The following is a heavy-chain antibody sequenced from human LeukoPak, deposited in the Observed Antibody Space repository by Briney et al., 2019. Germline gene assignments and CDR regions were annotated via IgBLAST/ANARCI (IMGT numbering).Heavy chain of an antibody. D-gene: IGHD3-3*01. CDR1: GGSISSGDYF. J-gene: IGHJ4*02. V-gene: IGHV4-30-4*01. CDR2: IYYSGTT. Sequence: SQTLSLTCSVSGGSISSGDYFWTWIRQPSGTGVEYIGYIYYSGTTYYNPSLKSRITMSVDMSANQFSLRLTSVSAADTAVYYCTRAYWIGFHFDSWGQGILVSVSS. CDR3: TRAYWIGFHFDS.